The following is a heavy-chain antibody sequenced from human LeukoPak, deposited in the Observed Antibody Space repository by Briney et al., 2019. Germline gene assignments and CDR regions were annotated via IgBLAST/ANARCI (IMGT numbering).Heavy chain of an antibody. CDR2: INHSGST. D-gene: IGHD2-2*01. CDR1: GGSFSGYY. CDR3: ARMPVAHGMDV. J-gene: IGHJ6*02. Sequence: PSETLSLTCAVYGGSFSGYYWSWIRQPPGKGLEWIGEINHSGSTNYNPSLKSRVTISVDTSKNQFSLKLSSVTAADTAVYYCARMPVAHGMDVWGQGTTVTVSS. V-gene: IGHV4-34*01.